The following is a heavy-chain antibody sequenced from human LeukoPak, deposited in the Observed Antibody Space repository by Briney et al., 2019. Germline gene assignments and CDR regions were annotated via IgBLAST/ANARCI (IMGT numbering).Heavy chain of an antibody. CDR3: ASIFMGFGELLRNDAFDI. J-gene: IGHJ3*02. CDR1: GFTFGDYY. D-gene: IGHD3-10*01. Sequence: SGGSLRLSCAASGFTFGDYYMSWIRQTPGKGLEWISHISSSGKTIYYTDSVKGRFTISRDNAKNSLYLQMNSLRAEDTAVYYCASIFMGFGELLRNDAFDIWGQGTMVTVSS. CDR2: ISSSGKTI. V-gene: IGHV3-11*01.